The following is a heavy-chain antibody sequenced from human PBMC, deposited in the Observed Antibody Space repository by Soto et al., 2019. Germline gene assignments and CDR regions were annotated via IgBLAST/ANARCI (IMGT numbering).Heavy chain of an antibody. Sequence: SETLSLTCTVSGGSISSYYWNWIRQPPGKGLEWIGYIHYSGSTNYNPSLKSRVTISVDTSKNQFSLKLSSVTAADTAVYYCATGRFSAMVRGVIMFDPWGQGTLVTFSS. CDR1: GGSISSYY. V-gene: IGHV4-59*01. CDR2: IHYSGST. D-gene: IGHD3-10*01. CDR3: ATGRFSAMVRGVIMFDP. J-gene: IGHJ5*02.